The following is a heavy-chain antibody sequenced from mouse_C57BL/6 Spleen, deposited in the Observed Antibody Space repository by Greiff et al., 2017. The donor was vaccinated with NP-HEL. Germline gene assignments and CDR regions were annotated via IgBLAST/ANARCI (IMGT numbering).Heavy chain of an antibody. D-gene: IGHD2-4*01. J-gene: IGHJ1*03. Sequence: DVKLVESGPGMVKPSQSLSLTCTVTGYSITSGYDWHWIRHFPGNKLEWMGYISYSGSTNYNPSLKSRISITHDTSKNHFFLKLNSVTTEDTATYYCARCYDYDWYFDVWGTGTTVTVSS. CDR2: ISYSGST. CDR3: ARCYDYDWYFDV. CDR1: GYSITSGYD. V-gene: IGHV3-1*01.